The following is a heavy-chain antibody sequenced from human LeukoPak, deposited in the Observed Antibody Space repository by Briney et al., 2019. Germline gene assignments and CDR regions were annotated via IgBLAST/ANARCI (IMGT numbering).Heavy chain of an antibody. V-gene: IGHV3-21*01. CDR3: AREGSSPDNWFDP. Sequence: SGGSLRLSCAASGFTFSSYSMNWVRQAPGKGLEWVSSISSSGRYIYYADSLKGRFTISRDNAKNSVYLQMNSLTADDTALYYCAREGSSPDNWFDPWGQGTLVTVSS. D-gene: IGHD3-10*01. CDR2: ISSSGRYI. J-gene: IGHJ5*02. CDR1: GFTFSSYS.